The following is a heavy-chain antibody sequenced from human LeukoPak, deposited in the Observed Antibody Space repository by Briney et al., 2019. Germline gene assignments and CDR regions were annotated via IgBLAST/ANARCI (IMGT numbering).Heavy chain of an antibody. CDR2: IIPIFGTA. CDR1: GGTFSSYA. J-gene: IGHJ6*03. CDR3: AGRDSSGWYVFSYYYYMDV. V-gene: IGHV1-69*01. Sequence: ASVKVSCNASGGTFSSYAISWVRQAPGQGLEWMGGIIPIFGTANYAQKFQGRVTITADESTSTAYMELSSLRSEDTAVYYCAGRDSSGWYVFSYYYYMDVWGKGTTVTVSS. D-gene: IGHD6-19*01.